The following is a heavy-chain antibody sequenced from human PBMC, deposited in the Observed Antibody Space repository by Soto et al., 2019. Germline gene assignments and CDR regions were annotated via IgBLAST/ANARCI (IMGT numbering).Heavy chain of an antibody. Sequence: PSETLSLTCAVYGGSFSGYYWSWIRQPPGKGLEWIGEINHSGSTNYNPSLKSRVTISVDTSKNQFSLKLSSVTAADTAVYYCARGRILMVYAVTYYFDHWGQGTLVTVSS. D-gene: IGHD2-8*01. CDR3: ARGRILMVYAVTYYFDH. CDR1: GGSFSGYY. V-gene: IGHV4-34*01. J-gene: IGHJ4*02. CDR2: INHSGST.